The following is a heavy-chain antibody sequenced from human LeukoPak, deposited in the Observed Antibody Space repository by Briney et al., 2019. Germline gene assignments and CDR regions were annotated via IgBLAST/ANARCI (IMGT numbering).Heavy chain of an antibody. Sequence: SVKVSCKASGGTFSSYAISWVQQAPGQGLEWMGGIIPIFGTANYAQKFQGRVTITTDESTSTAYMELSSLRSEDTAVYYCARGKYYYDSSGYYFYYFDYWGQGTLVTVSS. D-gene: IGHD3-22*01. CDR1: GGTFSSYA. V-gene: IGHV1-69*05. CDR3: ARGKYYYDSSGYYFYYFDY. CDR2: IIPIFGTA. J-gene: IGHJ4*02.